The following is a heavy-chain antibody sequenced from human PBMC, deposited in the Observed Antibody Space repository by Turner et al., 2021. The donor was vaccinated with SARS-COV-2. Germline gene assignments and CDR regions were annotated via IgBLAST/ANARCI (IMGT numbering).Heavy chain of an antibody. CDR2: INPNSGGA. V-gene: IGHV1-2*02. J-gene: IGHJ6*02. Sequence: QVQLVQSGAAVKKPGAPVKVSCKDYAYPCTGSYIHWVRQAPGQGLEWMGWINPNSGGAHYSQRFQGRVTITRYTSIVTAYVELSRLRSDDTAVYYCAGTPEEVIYNRVTGRPYYYYGLDVWGQGTTVTVSS. CDR1: AYPCTGSY. D-gene: IGHD1-1*01. CDR3: AGTPEEVIYNRVTGRPYYYYGLDV.